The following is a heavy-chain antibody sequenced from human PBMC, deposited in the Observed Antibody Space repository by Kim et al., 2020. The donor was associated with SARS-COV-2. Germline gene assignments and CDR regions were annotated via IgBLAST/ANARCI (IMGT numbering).Heavy chain of an antibody. J-gene: IGHJ4*02. V-gene: IGHV6-1*01. D-gene: IGHD1-26*01. Sequence: SQTLSLTCAVSGDSVSNNNAAWNWIRQSPSRGLEWLGRTYYTSTWFNDYAVSVKSRIVINPDTSKNQFSLQLNFVTPEDTAVYYCARELRSSLDYWGQGTLVTVSS. CDR1: GDSVSNNNAA. CDR2: TYYTSTWFN. CDR3: ARELRSSLDY.